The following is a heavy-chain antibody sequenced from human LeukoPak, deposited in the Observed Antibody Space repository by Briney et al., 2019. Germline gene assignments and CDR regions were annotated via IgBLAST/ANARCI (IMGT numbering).Heavy chain of an antibody. Sequence: GGSLRLSWAASGFTFSSYGMHWVRQAPGKGLEWVAFIRYDGSNKYYADSVKGRFTISRDNSKNTLFLQMNSLRAEDTAVYYCVKDRIWGEDYFDYWGQGTLVTVSS. CDR3: VKDRIWGEDYFDY. J-gene: IGHJ4*02. D-gene: IGHD3-16*01. CDR2: IRYDGSNK. V-gene: IGHV3-30*02. CDR1: GFTFSSYG.